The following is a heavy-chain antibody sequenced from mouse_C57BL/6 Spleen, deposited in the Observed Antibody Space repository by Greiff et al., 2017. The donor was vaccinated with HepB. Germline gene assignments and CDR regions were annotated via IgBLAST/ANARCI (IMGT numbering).Heavy chain of an antibody. CDR3: ARFDDSYYFDY. D-gene: IGHD2-4*01. Sequence: VQLQQPGAELVKPGASVKLSCKASGYTFTSYWMQWVKQRPGQGLEWIGEIDPSDSYTNYNQKFKGKATLTVDTSSSTAYMQLSSLTSEDSAVYYCARFDDSYYFDYWGQGTTLTVSS. V-gene: IGHV1-50*01. CDR1: GYTFTSYW. CDR2: IDPSDSYT. J-gene: IGHJ2*01.